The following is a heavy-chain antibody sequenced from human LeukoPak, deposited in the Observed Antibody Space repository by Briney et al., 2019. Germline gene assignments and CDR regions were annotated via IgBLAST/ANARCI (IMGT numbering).Heavy chain of an antibody. CDR3: ARDSTYSYGYFAFDI. CDR2: IYYSGST. V-gene: IGHV4-61*01. CDR1: GGSISSSSYY. J-gene: IGHJ3*02. Sequence: SETLSLTCTVSGGSISSSSYYWSWIRQPPGKGLEWIGYIYYSGSTNYNPSLKSRVTISVDTSKNQFSLKLSSVTAADTAVYYCARDSTYSYGYFAFDIWGQGTMVTVSS. D-gene: IGHD5-18*01.